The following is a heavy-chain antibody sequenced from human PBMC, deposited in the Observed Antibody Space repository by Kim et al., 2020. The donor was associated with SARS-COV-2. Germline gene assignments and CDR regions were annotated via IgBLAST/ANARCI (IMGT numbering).Heavy chain of an antibody. CDR2: INAGNGNT. J-gene: IGHJ4*02. CDR3: ARVDYYGSGRFPFDY. Sequence: ASVKVSCKASGYTFTSYAMHWVRQAPGQRLEWMGWINAGNGNTKYSQKFQGRVTITRDTSASTAYMELSSLRSEDTAVYYCARVDYYGSGRFPFDYWGQGTLVTVSS. V-gene: IGHV1-3*01. CDR1: GYTFTSYA. D-gene: IGHD3-10*01.